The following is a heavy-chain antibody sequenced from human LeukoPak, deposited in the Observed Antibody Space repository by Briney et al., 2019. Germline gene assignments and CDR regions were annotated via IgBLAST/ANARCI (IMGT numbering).Heavy chain of an antibody. Sequence: GGALRLSCTPSGFSFTNYAISWVRPAPPRGPEWLSSIKGVGETFYADSVKGGFTLSRDDSRNTVYLQLNNLRVEDTAIYYCARACWFSAADGVCWGQGTQVSVSS. CDR1: GFSFTNYA. CDR3: ARACWFSAADGVC. D-gene: IGHD3-3*01. CDR2: IKGVGET. V-gene: IGHV3-23*01. J-gene: IGHJ1*01.